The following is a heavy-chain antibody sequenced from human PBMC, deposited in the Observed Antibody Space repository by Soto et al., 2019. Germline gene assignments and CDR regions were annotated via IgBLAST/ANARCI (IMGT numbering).Heavy chain of an antibody. Sequence: ASVKVSCKASGYTFTSYYMHWVRQAPGQGLEWMGKINPSGGSTSYAQKFQGRVTMTRDTSTSTVYMELSSLRSEDTAVYYCARAMGIAAAVTFYYYYGMDVWGQGTTVTVSS. CDR1: GYTFTSYY. CDR3: ARAMGIAAAVTFYYYYGMDV. D-gene: IGHD6-13*01. CDR2: INPSGGST. J-gene: IGHJ6*02. V-gene: IGHV1-46*01.